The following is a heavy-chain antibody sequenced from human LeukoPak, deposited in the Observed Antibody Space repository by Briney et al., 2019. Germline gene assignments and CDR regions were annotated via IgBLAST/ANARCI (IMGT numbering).Heavy chain of an antibody. V-gene: IGHV4-39*01. Sequence: SETLSLTCTVFGGSISSTTSYWAWIRQSPGKGLEWIGSIFYSGNTYYNPSLKSRITISVDTSKNQFSLKLSSVTAADTAVYYCARRASRMIDVWGKGTTVTVSS. J-gene: IGHJ6*04. CDR3: ARRASRMIDV. CDR2: IFYSGNT. D-gene: IGHD3-22*01. CDR1: GGSISSTTSY.